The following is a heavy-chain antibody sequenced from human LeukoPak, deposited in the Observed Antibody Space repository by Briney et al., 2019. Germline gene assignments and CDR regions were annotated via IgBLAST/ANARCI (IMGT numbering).Heavy chain of an antibody. V-gene: IGHV5-10-1*01. Sequence: GESLRVSCKGSGYSFTRYWISWVRQMPGKGLWWMGRVDPSDSYTNYSPAVQGHGTISADKSISTAYLQWSSLKVSDTAMYSCARHEILTGLPRYYYGMDVWGKGTTVTVSS. CDR2: VDPSDSYT. CDR1: GYSFTRYW. J-gene: IGHJ6*04. D-gene: IGHD3-9*01. CDR3: ARHEILTGLPRYYYGMDV.